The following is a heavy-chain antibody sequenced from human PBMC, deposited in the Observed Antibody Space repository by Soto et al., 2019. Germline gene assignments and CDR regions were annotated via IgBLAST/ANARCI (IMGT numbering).Heavy chain of an antibody. Sequence: GGSLRLSCAASGGTFSSYAMSWVRQAPGKGLEWVSAISGSSGRTYYADSVKGRFTFSRDNSKNTLYLQMNSLRAEDTAIYFCAKGTYRDYVYWDHAFDFWGQGTMVTVSS. CDR3: AKGTYRDYVYWDHAFDF. V-gene: IGHV3-23*01. CDR2: ISGSSGRT. J-gene: IGHJ3*01. CDR1: GGTFSSYA. D-gene: IGHD4-17*01.